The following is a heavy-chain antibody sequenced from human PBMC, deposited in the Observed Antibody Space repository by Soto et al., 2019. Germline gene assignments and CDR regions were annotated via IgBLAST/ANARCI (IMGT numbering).Heavy chain of an antibody. D-gene: IGHD3-10*01. Sequence: GGSLRLSCAASGFTFSSYGMHWVRQAPGKGLEWVAVISYDGSNKYYADSVKGRFTISRDNSKNTLYLQMNSLRAEDTAVYYCAKDKLGGHLGYWGQGTLVTVSS. CDR1: GFTFSSYG. CDR2: ISYDGSNK. V-gene: IGHV3-30*18. J-gene: IGHJ4*02. CDR3: AKDKLGGHLGY.